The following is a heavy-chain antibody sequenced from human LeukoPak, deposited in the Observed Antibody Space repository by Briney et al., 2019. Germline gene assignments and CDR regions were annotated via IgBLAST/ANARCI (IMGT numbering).Heavy chain of an antibody. Sequence: PGGSLRLSCTVSGFTVSSNSWSWVRQAPGKGLEWVSFIYSGGNTHYSDSVKGRFTLSRDNSKNTLYLQMNSLRAEHTAIYYCARRAGEYSHPYDYWGQGTLVTVSS. CDR2: IYSGGNT. D-gene: IGHD2-15*01. J-gene: IGHJ4*02. CDR1: GFTVSSNS. CDR3: ARRAGEYSHPYDY. V-gene: IGHV3-53*01.